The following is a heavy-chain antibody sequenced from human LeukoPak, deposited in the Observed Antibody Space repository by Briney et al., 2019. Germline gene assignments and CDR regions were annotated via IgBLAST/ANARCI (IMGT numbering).Heavy chain of an antibody. D-gene: IGHD1-7*01. CDR3: ARGRRINGSTRPRTQGYNWFDP. CDR2: INHSGST. CDR1: GGSFCSYY. Sequence: SETLSLTCDVYGGSFCSYYWSWSRQPPGKGLEWIGEINHSGSTNYNPSLKSRVTISVDTSKNQFSLKLSSVTAADTAVYYCARGRRINGSTRPRTQGYNWFDPWGQGTLVTVSS. V-gene: IGHV4-34*01. J-gene: IGHJ5*02.